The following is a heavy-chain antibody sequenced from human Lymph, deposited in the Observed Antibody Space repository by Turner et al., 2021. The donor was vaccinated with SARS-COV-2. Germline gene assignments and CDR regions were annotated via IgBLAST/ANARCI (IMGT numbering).Heavy chain of an antibody. D-gene: IGHD1-26*01. CDR2: IIPILGIA. Sequence: QVQLVQSGAEVKKPGSSGKVSCKASGGTFSSYAINWVRQAPGQGLEWMGRIIPILGIANYAQKFQGRVTITADKSTSTAYMELSSLRSEDTAVYYCARGRLDPFGGGYYSWFDPWGQGTLVTVSS. CDR3: ARGRLDPFGGGYYSWFDP. V-gene: IGHV1-69*04. CDR1: GGTFSSYA. J-gene: IGHJ5*02.